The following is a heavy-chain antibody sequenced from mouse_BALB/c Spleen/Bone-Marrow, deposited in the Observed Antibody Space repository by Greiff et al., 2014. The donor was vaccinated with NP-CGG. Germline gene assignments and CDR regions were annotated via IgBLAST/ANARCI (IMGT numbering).Heavy chain of an antibody. CDR3: AAYYYGSSQIAY. CDR2: IDPANGNT. CDR1: GFNIKDTY. J-gene: IGHJ3*01. Sequence: VQLKESGAELVKPGASVKLSCTASGFNIKDTYMHWVKQRPEQGLEWIGRIDPANGNTKYDPKFQGKVTITADTSSNTAYLQLSSLTSEDTAVYYCAAYYYGSSQIAYWGQGTLVTVSA. D-gene: IGHD1-1*01. V-gene: IGHV14-3*02.